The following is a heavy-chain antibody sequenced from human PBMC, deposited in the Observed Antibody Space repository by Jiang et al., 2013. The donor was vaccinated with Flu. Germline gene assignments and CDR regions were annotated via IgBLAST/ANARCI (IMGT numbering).Heavy chain of an antibody. V-gene: IGHV4-39*01. J-gene: IGHJ4*02. Sequence: YYSGSTYYNPSLKSRVTISVDTSKNQFSLKLSSVTAADTAVYYCARHGGPYDILTGYYPAFDYWGQGTLVTVSS. D-gene: IGHD3-9*01. CDR3: ARHGGPYDILTGYYPAFDY. CDR2: YYSGST.